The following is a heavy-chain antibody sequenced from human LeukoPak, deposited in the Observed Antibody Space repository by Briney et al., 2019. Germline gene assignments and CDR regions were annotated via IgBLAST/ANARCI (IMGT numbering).Heavy chain of an antibody. CDR2: IKQDGSEK. CDR1: GFSLSGYS. J-gene: IGHJ4*02. D-gene: IGHD1-26*01. CDR3: ARGRGSYSFDY. V-gene: IGHV3-7*01. Sequence: GGSLRLSCAASGFSLSGYSMSWVRQAPGKGLEWVANIKQDGSEKCYVDSVKGRFTISRGNAKNSLSLQMNSLRVEDTAVYYCARGRGSYSFDYWGQGTLVTVSS.